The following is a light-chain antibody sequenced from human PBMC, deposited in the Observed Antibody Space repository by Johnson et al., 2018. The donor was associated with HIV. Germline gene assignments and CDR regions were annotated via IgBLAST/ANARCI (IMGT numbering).Light chain of an antibody. CDR3: GTWASSLGVNYV. Sequence: QSVLTQPPSVSAAPGQKVTISCSGSNSNIGNNYVSWYQQVPGTAPKLLIYDNNKRPSGIPDRFSGSKSGTSATLGITGLQTGDEADYYCGTWASSLGVNYVFGTGTKVTVL. CDR2: DNN. J-gene: IGLJ1*01. V-gene: IGLV1-51*01. CDR1: NSNIGNNY.